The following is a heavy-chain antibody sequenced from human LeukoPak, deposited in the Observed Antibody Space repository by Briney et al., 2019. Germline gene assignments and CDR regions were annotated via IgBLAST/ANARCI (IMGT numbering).Heavy chain of an antibody. CDR3: ASYSSQTLSYYYYMDV. CDR2: INPNSGGT. Sequence: ASVKVSCKASEYTFTGYYMHWVRQAPGQGLEWMGWINPNSGGTNYAQKFQGRVTMTRDTSISTAYMELSRLRSDDTAVYYCASYSSQTLSYYYYMDVWGKGTTVTVSS. J-gene: IGHJ6*03. CDR1: EYTFTGYY. V-gene: IGHV1-2*02. D-gene: IGHD6-13*01.